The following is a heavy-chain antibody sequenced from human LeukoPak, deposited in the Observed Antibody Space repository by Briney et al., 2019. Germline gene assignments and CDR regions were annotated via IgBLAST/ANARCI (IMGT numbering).Heavy chain of an antibody. V-gene: IGHV4-39*07. CDR2: IYYSGST. Sequence: TSETLSLTCTVSGGSISSSSCYWGWIRQPPGKGLEWIGSIYYSGSTYYNPSLKSRVTIPVDTSKNQFSLKLSSVTAADTAVYYCAREHPIAAAGTGWFDPWGQGTLVTVSS. CDR3: AREHPIAAAGTGWFDP. CDR1: GGSISSSSCY. D-gene: IGHD6-13*01. J-gene: IGHJ5*02.